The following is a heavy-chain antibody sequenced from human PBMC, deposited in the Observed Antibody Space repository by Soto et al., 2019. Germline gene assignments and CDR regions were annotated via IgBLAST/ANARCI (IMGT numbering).Heavy chain of an antibody. CDR3: AKDRGDLRYFDWLLPFFY. D-gene: IGHD3-9*01. V-gene: IGHV3-30*18. J-gene: IGHJ4*02. CDR2: ISYDGSNK. CDR1: GFTFSSYG. Sequence: GGSLRLSCAASGFTFSSYGMHWVRQAPGKGLEWVAVISYDGSNKYYADSVKGRFTISRDNSKNTLYLQMNSLRAEDTAVYYCAKDRGDLRYFDWLLPFFYWGQGTLVTVSS.